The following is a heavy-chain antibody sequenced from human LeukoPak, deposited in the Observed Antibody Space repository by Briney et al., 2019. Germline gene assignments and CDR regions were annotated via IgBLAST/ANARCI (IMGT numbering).Heavy chain of an antibody. CDR2: ISYDGSNK. CDR3: AKSISPFDY. V-gene: IGHV3-30*04. CDR1: GFTFSSYA. Sequence: GRSLRLSCAASGFTFSSYAMHWVRQAPGKGLEWVAVISYDGSNKYYADSVKGRFTISRDNSKNTLYLQMNSLRAEDTAVYYCAKSISPFDYWGQGTLVTVSS. J-gene: IGHJ4*02.